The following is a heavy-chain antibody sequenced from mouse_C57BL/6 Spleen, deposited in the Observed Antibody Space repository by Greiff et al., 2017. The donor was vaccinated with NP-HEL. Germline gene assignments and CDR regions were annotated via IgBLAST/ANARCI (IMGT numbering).Heavy chain of an antibody. CDR1: GYTFTDYE. V-gene: IGHV1-15*01. CDR2: IDPETGGT. Sequence: QVQLQQSGAELVRPGASVTLSCKASGYTFTDYEMHWVKQTPVHGLEWIGAIDPETGGTAYNQKFKGKAILTADKSSSTAYMELRSLTSEDSAVYYCTRSYGSREGAMDYWGQGTSVTVSS. CDR3: TRSYGSREGAMDY. D-gene: IGHD1-1*01. J-gene: IGHJ4*01.